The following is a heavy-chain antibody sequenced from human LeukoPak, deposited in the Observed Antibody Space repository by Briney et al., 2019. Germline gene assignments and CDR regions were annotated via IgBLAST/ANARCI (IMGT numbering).Heavy chain of an antibody. D-gene: IGHD5-18*01. V-gene: IGHV3-53*01. CDR1: GFTVSSNY. Sequence: GGSLRLSCAASGFTVSSNYMSWVRQAPGKGLEWVSVIYSGGSTYYADSVKGRFTISRDNSKHTLYLQMNSLRAEDTAVYYCARWGGYSYGYDYWGQGTLVTVSS. CDR3: ARWGGYSYGYDY. CDR2: IYSGGST. J-gene: IGHJ4*02.